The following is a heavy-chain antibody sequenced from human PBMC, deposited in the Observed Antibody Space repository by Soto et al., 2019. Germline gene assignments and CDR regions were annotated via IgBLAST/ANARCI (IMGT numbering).Heavy chain of an antibody. CDR1: GGSISSYY. CDR3: ASDPSMQDAFDI. Sequence: SETLSLTCTVSGGSISSYYWSWIRQPPGKGLEWIGYIYYSGSTNYNPSLKSRVTISVDTSKNQFSLKLSSVTAADTAVYYCASDPSMQDAFDIWGQGTMVTVSS. CDR2: IYYSGST. J-gene: IGHJ3*02. V-gene: IGHV4-59*08.